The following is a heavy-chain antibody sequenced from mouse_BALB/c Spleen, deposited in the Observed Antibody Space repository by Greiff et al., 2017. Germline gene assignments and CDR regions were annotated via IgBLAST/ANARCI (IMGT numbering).Heavy chain of an antibody. D-gene: IGHD2-1*01. CDR3: AREHGNPYAMDY. J-gene: IGHJ4*01. CDR1: GFSLTSYG. CDR2: IWAGGST. V-gene: IGHV2-9*02. Sequence: QVQLKESGPGLVAPSQSLSITCTVSGFSLTSYGVHWVRQPPGKGLEWLGVIWAGGSTNYNSALMSRLSISKDNSKSQVFLKMNSLQTDDTAMYYCAREHGNPYAMDYGGKGTSVTVSS.